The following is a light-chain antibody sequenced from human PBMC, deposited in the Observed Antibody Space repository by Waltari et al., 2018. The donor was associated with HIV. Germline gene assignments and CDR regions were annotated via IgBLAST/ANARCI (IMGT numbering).Light chain of an antibody. CDR2: FGS. Sequence: DIVLTQSPLSLPVTPGEPASIPCRSSQSILHTTRYNNLDWYQQKPPQHPPHLIYFGSNRGSGVPDRCSGSGSGTYVTPKISSMEADDVGVYYCRETLQTPRLTFGGGTKVEIK. J-gene: IGKJ4*01. CDR3: RETLQTPRLT. CDR1: QSILHTTRYNN. V-gene: IGKV2-28*01.